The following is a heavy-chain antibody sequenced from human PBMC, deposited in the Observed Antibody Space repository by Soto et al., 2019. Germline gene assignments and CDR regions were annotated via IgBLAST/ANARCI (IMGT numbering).Heavy chain of an antibody. Sequence: EVQLVESGGGLVQAGRSMTLSCKTSGFTFGDYALNWVRQAPGRGLEWVGFNRATPAGGTAEYAASVKDRFTVSRDASSSTAYLPMDSLRAEDPAVYFWTRIGPEAAMRWYFDYWGQGTLVTVSS. D-gene: IGHD2-2*01. J-gene: IGHJ4*02. V-gene: IGHV3-49*04. CDR2: NRATPAGGTA. CDR3: TRIGPEAAMRWYFDY. CDR1: GFTFGDYA.